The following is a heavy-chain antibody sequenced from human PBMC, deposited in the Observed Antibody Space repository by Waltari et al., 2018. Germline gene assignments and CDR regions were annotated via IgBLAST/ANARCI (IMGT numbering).Heavy chain of an antibody. J-gene: IGHJ6*02. Sequence: EVQLVESGGGLVKPGGSLRLSCAASGFTFSNAWMSWVRQAPGKGREGVGRIKSKTDGGTTDYAAPVKGRFTISRDDSKNTLYLQMNSLKTEDTAVYYCTTSGKVVVAATLSYYYYGMDVWGQGTTVTVSS. CDR2: IKSKTDGGTT. V-gene: IGHV3-15*01. CDR1: GFTFSNAW. D-gene: IGHD2-15*01. CDR3: TTSGKVVVAATLSYYYYGMDV.